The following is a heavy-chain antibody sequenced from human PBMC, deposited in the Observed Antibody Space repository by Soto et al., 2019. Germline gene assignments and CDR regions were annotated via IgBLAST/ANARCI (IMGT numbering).Heavy chain of an antibody. CDR2: IKQDGSEK. V-gene: IGHV3-7*05. CDR3: ARISSSSFLDY. Sequence: EVQLVESGGGLVQPGGSLRLSCAASGFTFSSYWMSWVRQAPGKGLEWVANIKQDGSEKYYVESVKGRFTSSRDNAKNSLYLQMNSLRAEDTAVYYCARISSSSFLDYWGQGTLVTVSS. J-gene: IGHJ4*02. D-gene: IGHD6-6*01. CDR1: GFTFSSYW.